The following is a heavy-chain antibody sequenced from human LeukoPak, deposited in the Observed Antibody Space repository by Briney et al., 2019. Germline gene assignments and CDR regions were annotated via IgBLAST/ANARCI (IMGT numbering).Heavy chain of an antibody. CDR3: ARVRLLRYFDWLPRGNWFDP. CDR2: IYTSGST. CDR1: GGSISSYY. Sequence: PSETLSLTCTVSGGSISSYYWSWIRQPAGKGLEWIGRIYTSGSTNYNPSLKSRVTMSVDTSKNQFSLKLSSVAAADTAVYYCARVRLLRYFDWLPRGNWFDPWGQGTLVTVSS. J-gene: IGHJ5*02. D-gene: IGHD3-9*01. V-gene: IGHV4-4*07.